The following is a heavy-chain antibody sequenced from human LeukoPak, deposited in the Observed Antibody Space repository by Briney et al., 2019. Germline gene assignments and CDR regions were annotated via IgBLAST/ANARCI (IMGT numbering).Heavy chain of an antibody. J-gene: IGHJ6*03. V-gene: IGHV4-38-2*02. CDR2: IYHSGST. Sequence: AETLSLTCTVSGYSISSGYYWGWIRQPPGKGLEWIGSIYHSGSTYYNPSLKSRVTISVDTSKNQFSLKLSSVTAADTAVYYCAREFEGATTLAYYYYYYMDVWGKGTTVTVSS. CDR3: AREFEGATTLAYYYYYYMDV. D-gene: IGHD1-26*01. CDR1: GYSISSGYY.